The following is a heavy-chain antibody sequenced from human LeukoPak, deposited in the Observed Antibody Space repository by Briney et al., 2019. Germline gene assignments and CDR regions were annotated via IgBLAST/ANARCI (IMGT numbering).Heavy chain of an antibody. CDR3: AREGAYYYDSSGFDY. CDR2: INAGNGNT. CDR1: GYTFTSYA. Sequence: ASVKVSCKASGYTFTSYAMHWVRQAPGQRLEWMGWINAGNGNTKYSQKFQGRVTITRDTSASTAYMELSSLRSEDTAVYYCAREGAYYYDSSGFDYWGQGTLVTVSS. V-gene: IGHV1-3*01. D-gene: IGHD3-22*01. J-gene: IGHJ4*02.